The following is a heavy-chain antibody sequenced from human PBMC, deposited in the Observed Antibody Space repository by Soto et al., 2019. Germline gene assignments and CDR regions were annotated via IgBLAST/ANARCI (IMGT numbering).Heavy chain of an antibody. Sequence: QLQLQESGSGLVKPSQTLSLTCAVSGGSISSGGYSWRWIRQPPGKGLEWIGYIYHSGSAYYNPPRKSRVTISVDRSKNQFSLKLSSVTAADTAVYYCAAGGGLPRYYWGQGALVTVSS. CDR3: AAGGGLPRYY. CDR1: GGSISSGGYS. D-gene: IGHD5-12*01. J-gene: IGHJ4*02. V-gene: IGHV4-30-2*01. CDR2: IYHSGSA.